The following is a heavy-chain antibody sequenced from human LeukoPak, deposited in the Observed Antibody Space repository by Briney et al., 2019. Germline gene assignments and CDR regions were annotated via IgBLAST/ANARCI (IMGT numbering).Heavy chain of an antibody. D-gene: IGHD3-22*01. Sequence: ASVKVSCKASGYTFTGYYMHWVRQAPGQGLEWMGWINPNSGGTNYAQKFQGRVTMTRDTSISTAYMELSRLRSDDTAVYYCARDRPGYYDMGGIWYYFDYWGQGTLVTVSS. CDR1: GYTFTGYY. CDR3: ARDRPGYYDMGGIWYYFDY. J-gene: IGHJ4*02. V-gene: IGHV1-2*02. CDR2: INPNSGGT.